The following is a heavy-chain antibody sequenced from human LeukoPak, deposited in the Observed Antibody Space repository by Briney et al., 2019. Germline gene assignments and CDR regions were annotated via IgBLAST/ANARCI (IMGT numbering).Heavy chain of an antibody. CDR1: GYTFTSYG. D-gene: IGHD6-6*01. V-gene: IGHV1-18*01. J-gene: IGHJ3*02. Sequence: ASVKVSCKASGYTFTSYGISWVRQAPGQGLEWMGWISAYNGNTNYAQKLQGRVTMTTDTSTSTAYMELRSLRSDDTAVYYCARVDAYSSSSGAFDIWGQGTMVTVSS. CDR2: ISAYNGNT. CDR3: ARVDAYSSSSGAFDI.